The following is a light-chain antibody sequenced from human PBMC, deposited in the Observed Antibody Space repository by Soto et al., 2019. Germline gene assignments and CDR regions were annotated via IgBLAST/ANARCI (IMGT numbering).Light chain of an antibody. CDR2: WAS. CDR1: QSVLYSSNNKNY. Sequence: DIVMTQSPDSLAVSLGERATINCISSQSVLYSSNNKNYLAWYQQRPGQPPKLLIYWASTRESGVPERFSGSGSGTHFTLTISSLQAEDVAVYYCQQYYSGPLYTFGQGTKLEIK. J-gene: IGKJ2*01. CDR3: QQYYSGPLYT. V-gene: IGKV4-1*01.